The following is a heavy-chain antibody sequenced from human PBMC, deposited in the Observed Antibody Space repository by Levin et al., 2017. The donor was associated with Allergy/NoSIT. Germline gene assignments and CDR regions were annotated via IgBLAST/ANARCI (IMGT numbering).Heavy chain of an antibody. Sequence: GESLKISCGASGFTFNTYFMHWVRRAPGKGLEWVSGISGSGSNTFYADSVKGRFTISRDNSKDMLHLQMNSLGAEDTAVYYCVKDGYNSRRAFGLWGQGTMVTVSS. CDR3: VKDGYNSRRAFGL. CDR1: GFTFNTYF. D-gene: IGHD1-20*01. CDR2: ISGSGSNT. V-gene: IGHV3-23*01. J-gene: IGHJ3*01.